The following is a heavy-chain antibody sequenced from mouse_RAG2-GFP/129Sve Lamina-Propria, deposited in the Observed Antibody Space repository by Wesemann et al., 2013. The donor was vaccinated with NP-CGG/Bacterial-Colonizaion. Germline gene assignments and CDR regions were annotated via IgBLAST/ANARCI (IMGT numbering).Heavy chain of an antibody. CDR1: GYTFTSYW. Sequence: QVQLQQPGAELVKPGASVKMSCKASGYTFTSYWITWVKQRPGQGLEWIGRIDPNSGGTKYNEKFKSKATLTVDKPSSTAYMQLSSLTSEDSAVYYCARERLTEWFAYWGQGTLVTVSA. CDR2: IDPNSGGT. J-gene: IGHJ3*01. CDR3: ARERLTEWFAY. D-gene: IGHD1-1*01. V-gene: IGHV1-72*01.